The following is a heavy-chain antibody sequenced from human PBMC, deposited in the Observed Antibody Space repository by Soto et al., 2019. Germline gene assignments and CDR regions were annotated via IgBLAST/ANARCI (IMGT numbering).Heavy chain of an antibody. Sequence: QVQLVESGGGVVQPGRSLRLSCAASGFTFSGYGMHWVRQAPGKGLEWMATIWHDGSRIYYADSVKGRFTISRDNSKNTLYLQMNRLRAEDTAVYYCARIGYDTSGANFDYWGQGTLVTFSS. CDR2: IWHDGSRI. J-gene: IGHJ4*02. CDR1: GFTFSGYG. D-gene: IGHD2-2*01. V-gene: IGHV3-33*01. CDR3: ARIGYDTSGANFDY.